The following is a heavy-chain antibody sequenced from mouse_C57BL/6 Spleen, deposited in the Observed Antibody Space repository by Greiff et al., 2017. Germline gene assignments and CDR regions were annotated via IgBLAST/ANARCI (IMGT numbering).Heavy chain of an antibody. D-gene: IGHD1-1*01. J-gene: IGHJ1*03. CDR2: IWTGGGT. V-gene: IGHV2-9-1*01. CDR1: GFSLTSYA. Sequence: VKLVESGPGLVAPSQSLSITCTVSGFSLTSYAISWVRQPPGKGLEWLGVIWTGGGTNYNSDLKARLSISKDNSKSQVFLKMNSLQTDDTSRYYCAKSLEYYGSSPSYWYFDVWGTGTTVTVSS. CDR3: AKSLEYYGSSPSYWYFDV.